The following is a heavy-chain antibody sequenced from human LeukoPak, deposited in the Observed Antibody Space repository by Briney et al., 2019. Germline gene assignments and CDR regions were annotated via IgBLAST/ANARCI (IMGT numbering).Heavy chain of an antibody. CDR3: ARARIAVAGTMKRDAFDI. V-gene: IGHV3-23*01. CDR1: GFTFSSYA. J-gene: IGHJ3*02. D-gene: IGHD6-19*01. CDR2: ISGSGGST. Sequence: GGSLRLSCAASGFTFSSYAMSWVRQAPGKGLEWVSAISGSGGSTYYADSVKGRFTISRDNAKNSLYLQMNSLRAEDTAVYYCARARIAVAGTMKRDAFDIWGQGTMVTVSS.